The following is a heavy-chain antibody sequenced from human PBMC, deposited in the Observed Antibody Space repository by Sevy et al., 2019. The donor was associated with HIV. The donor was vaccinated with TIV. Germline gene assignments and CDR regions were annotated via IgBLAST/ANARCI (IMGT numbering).Heavy chain of an antibody. CDR2: EAGSGGST. J-gene: IGHJ3*02. CDR1: GFTFSIYA. V-gene: IGHV3-23*01. D-gene: IGHD2-21*02. Sequence: GGSQRLSCAASGFTFSIYAMNWVRQAPGKGLEWVSGEAGSGGSTYHADSVKGRFTISRDDSKSTLYLQMNSLRAEDTAVYYCAKDLGDPVAFDIWGQGTMVTVSS. CDR3: AKDLGDPVAFDI.